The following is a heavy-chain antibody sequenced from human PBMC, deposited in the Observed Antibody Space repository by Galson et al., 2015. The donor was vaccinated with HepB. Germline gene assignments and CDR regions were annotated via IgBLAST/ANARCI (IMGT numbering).Heavy chain of an antibody. D-gene: IGHD5-12*01. V-gene: IGHV4-39*01. CDR2: IYYSGST. Sequence: LSLTCTVSGGSISSSSYYWGWIRQPPGKGLEWIGSIYYSGSTYYNPSLKSRVTISVDTSKNQFSLKLSSVTAADTAVYYCARVGTGGYSGYDPASLWVDYWGQGTLVTVSS. J-gene: IGHJ4*02. CDR3: ARVGTGGYSGYDPASLWVDY. CDR1: GGSISSSSYY.